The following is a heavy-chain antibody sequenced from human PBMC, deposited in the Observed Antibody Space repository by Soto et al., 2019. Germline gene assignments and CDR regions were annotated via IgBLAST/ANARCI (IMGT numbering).Heavy chain of an antibody. V-gene: IGHV4-34*01. CDR1: GGSFSGYY. CDR3: ARGKLTPSSFYHYSYGMAV. Sequence: SETLSLTCAVYGGSFSGYYWSWIRQPPGKGLEWIGEINHSGSTNYNPSLKSRVTISVDTSKNQFSLKLSSVTAAETAVYYCARGKLTPSSFYHYSYGMAVWGNAPMLTVSS. CDR2: INHSGST. D-gene: IGHD3-10*01. J-gene: IGHJ6*04.